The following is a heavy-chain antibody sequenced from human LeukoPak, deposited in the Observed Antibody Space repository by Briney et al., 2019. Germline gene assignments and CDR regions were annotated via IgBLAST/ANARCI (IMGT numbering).Heavy chain of an antibody. J-gene: IGHJ3*02. CDR1: GDSISRYY. Sequence: PSETLSLTCTVSGDSISRYYWSWIRQPAGKGLEWIGRIYNGGIITYNPSLKSRVTMSTDTSNNQFSLRLRFVTAADTAVYYCARELGYYDSSGYYYMGAFDIWGQGTMVTVSS. CDR3: ARELGYYDSSGYYYMGAFDI. CDR2: IYNGGII. D-gene: IGHD3-22*01. V-gene: IGHV4-4*07.